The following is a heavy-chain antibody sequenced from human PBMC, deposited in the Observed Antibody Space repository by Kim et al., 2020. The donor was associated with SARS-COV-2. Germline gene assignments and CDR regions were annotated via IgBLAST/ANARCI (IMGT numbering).Heavy chain of an antibody. Sequence: ANTVEDRFTISKDTSKNTLYLQMGSLRAEDMAVYYCARDYDSSGYYGMDVWGQGTTVTVSS. J-gene: IGHJ6*02. V-gene: IGHV3-64*01. D-gene: IGHD3-22*01. CDR3: ARDYDSSGYYGMDV.